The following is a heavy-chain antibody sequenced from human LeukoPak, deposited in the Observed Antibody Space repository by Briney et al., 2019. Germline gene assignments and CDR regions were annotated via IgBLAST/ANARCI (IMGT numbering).Heavy chain of an antibody. CDR1: GGTFSSYA. CDR3: ARGNIVVVPARHYYYYYMDV. Sequence: ASVKVSCKASGGTFSSYAISWVRQAPGQGLEWMGGIIPIFGTANYAQKFQGRVTITTDESTSTAYMELSSLRSEDTAVYYCARGNIVVVPARHYYYYYMDVWGKGTTVTVSS. V-gene: IGHV1-69*05. J-gene: IGHJ6*03. D-gene: IGHD2-2*01. CDR2: IIPIFGTA.